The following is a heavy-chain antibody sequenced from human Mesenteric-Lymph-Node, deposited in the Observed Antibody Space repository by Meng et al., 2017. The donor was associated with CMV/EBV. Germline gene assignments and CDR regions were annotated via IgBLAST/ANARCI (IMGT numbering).Heavy chain of an antibody. J-gene: IGHJ4*02. CDR2: IGSKANSYAT. Sequence: GESLKISCAASGFTFSGSDMHWVRQASGKGLGWVGRIGSKANSYATGYAASVKGRFTISREDSKSTAYLQMNSLKSEDTALYYCAARWGGYAYVEYWGQGTLVTVSS. CDR1: GFTFSGSD. CDR3: AARWGGYAYVEY. V-gene: IGHV3-73*01. D-gene: IGHD3-3*01.